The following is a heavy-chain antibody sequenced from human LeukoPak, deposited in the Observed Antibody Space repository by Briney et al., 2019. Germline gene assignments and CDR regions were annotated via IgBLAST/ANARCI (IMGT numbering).Heavy chain of an antibody. CDR2: ISSGGETI. CDR1: GFTFSSYE. CDR3: ARQARSLETRIPYFDY. J-gene: IGHJ4*02. D-gene: IGHD3-3*01. V-gene: IGHV3-48*03. Sequence: GGSLRLSCAASGFTFSSYEMNWVRQAPGKGLERVSYISSGGETIYYADSVKGRFTISRDNAKNSLYLQMNSLRAEDTAVYYCARQARSLETRIPYFDYWGQGTLVTVSS.